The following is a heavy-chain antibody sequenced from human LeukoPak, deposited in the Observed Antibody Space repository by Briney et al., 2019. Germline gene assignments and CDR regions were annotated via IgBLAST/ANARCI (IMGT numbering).Heavy chain of an antibody. CDR3: ASSTYCSGGSCYSAFDI. CDR2: INAGNGNT. D-gene: IGHD2-15*01. J-gene: IGHJ3*02. Sequence: GASVKVSCKASGYTFTSYAMHWVRQAPGQRLEWMGWINAGNGNTKYSQKFQGRVTITRDTSASTAYMELSSLRSEDTAVYYCASSTYCSGGSCYSAFDIWGQGTMVTVSS. V-gene: IGHV1-3*01. CDR1: GYTFTSYA.